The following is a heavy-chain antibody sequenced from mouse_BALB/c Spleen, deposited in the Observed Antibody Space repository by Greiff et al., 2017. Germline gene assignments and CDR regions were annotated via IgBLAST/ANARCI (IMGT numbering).Heavy chain of an antibody. D-gene: IGHD1-1*01. CDR1: GFSLTGYG. CDR2: IWGDRST. CDR3: ARAYGSSYVSYAMDY. Sequence: QVTLKVSGPGLVAPSQSLSITCTVSGFSLTGYGVNWVRQPPGKGLEWLGMIWGDRSTDYNSALKSRLSISKDNSKSQVFLKMNSLQTDDTARYYCARAYGSSYVSYAMDYWGQGTSVTVSS. J-gene: IGHJ4*01. V-gene: IGHV2-6-7*01.